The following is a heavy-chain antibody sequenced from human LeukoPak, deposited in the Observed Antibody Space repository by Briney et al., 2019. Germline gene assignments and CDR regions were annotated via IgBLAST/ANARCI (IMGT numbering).Heavy chain of an antibody. CDR1: GGSITSVSTY. CDR3: ARGLNRNDYGDYGY. CDR2: SYYSGST. D-gene: IGHD4-17*01. Sequence: ASQTLSLTCSVSGGSITSVSTYWTWIRQLPGRGLEWIGYSYYSGSTYYTPSLKSRVIISVDTSKNQFSLKLSSVTAADTAVYYCARGLNRNDYGDYGYWGQGTLVTVSS. V-gene: IGHV4-31*03. J-gene: IGHJ4*02.